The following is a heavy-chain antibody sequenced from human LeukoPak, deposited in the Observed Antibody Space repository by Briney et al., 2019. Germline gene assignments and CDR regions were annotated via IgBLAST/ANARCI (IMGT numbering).Heavy chain of an antibody. J-gene: IGHJ2*01. D-gene: IGHD3-22*01. CDR2: IYYSGST. CDR3: ARSSRPEEPDSSGYYVFGSYWYFDL. CDR1: GGSISSYY. V-gene: IGHV4-59*01. Sequence: SETLSLTCTVSGGSISSYYWSWIRQPPGKGLEWIGYIYYSGSTNYNPSLKSRVTISVDTSKNQFSLKLSSVTAADTAVYYCARSSRPEEPDSSGYYVFGSYWYFDLWGRGTLVTVSS.